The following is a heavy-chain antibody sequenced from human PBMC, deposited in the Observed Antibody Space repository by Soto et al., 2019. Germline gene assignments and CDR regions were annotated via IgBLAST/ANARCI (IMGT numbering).Heavy chain of an antibody. CDR2: IYYRGST. V-gene: IGHV4-61*08. CDR1: GGSVSTGVHY. CDR3: ARGYYTSWYWFDR. Sequence: QVQLQESGPGLVKPSETLSLTCTVSVSGGSVSTGVHYWSWIRQPPGKGLEWIGYIYYRGSTNYNPSLTSPVTISVDTSKNQFSLKLTSVTAADTAVYYCARGYYTSWYWFDRWGRGTLVTVSS. D-gene: IGHD6-13*01. J-gene: IGHJ2*01.